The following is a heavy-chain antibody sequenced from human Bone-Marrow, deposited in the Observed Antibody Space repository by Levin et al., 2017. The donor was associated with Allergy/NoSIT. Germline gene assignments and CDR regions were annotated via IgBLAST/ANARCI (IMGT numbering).Heavy chain of an antibody. CDR1: GFTFSNAW. Sequence: GASVKVSCAASGFTFSNAWMSWVRQAPGKGLEWVGQIKSKAHGGPTDYIAPVKGRFIISRDDSKNMLSLQMSSLKTEDTAVYYCTTGVVGAPHDGYWGQGALVTVSS. D-gene: IGHD2-15*01. CDR3: TTGVVGAPHDGY. V-gene: IGHV3-15*01. J-gene: IGHJ4*02. CDR2: IKSKAHGGPT.